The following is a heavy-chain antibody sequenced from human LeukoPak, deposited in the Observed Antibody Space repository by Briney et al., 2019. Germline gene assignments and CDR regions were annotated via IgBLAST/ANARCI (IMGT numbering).Heavy chain of an antibody. CDR2: ISYDGSNK. Sequence: GGSLRLSCAASGFTFSSYGMHWVRQAPGKGLEWVAVISYDGSNKYYADSVKGRFTISRDNSKNTLYLQMNSLRAEDTAVYYCAKDPNYYDSSGYYGYYYYYMDVWGKGTTVTVSS. J-gene: IGHJ6*03. CDR1: GFTFSSYG. CDR3: AKDPNYYDSSGYYGYYYYYMDV. V-gene: IGHV3-30*18. D-gene: IGHD3-22*01.